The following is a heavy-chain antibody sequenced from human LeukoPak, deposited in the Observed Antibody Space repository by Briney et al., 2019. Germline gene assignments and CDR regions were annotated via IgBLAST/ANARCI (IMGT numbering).Heavy chain of an antibody. D-gene: IGHD6-19*01. V-gene: IGHV3-21*05. CDR2: ISSSSSYT. J-gene: IGHJ4*02. CDR1: GFTFSSYV. Sequence: GGSLRLSCAASGFTFSSYVMSWVRQAPGKGLEWVSYISSSSSYTNYADSVKGRFTISRDNAKNSLYLQMNSLRAEDTAVYYCARGGYSSGWYVVYWGQGTLVTVSS. CDR3: ARGGYSSGWYVVY.